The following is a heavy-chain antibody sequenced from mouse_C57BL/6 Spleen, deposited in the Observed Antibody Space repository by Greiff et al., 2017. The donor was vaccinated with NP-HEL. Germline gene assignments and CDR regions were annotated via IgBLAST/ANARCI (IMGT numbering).Heavy chain of an antibody. V-gene: IGHV1-54*01. CDR1: GYAFTNYL. CDR2: INPGSGGT. D-gene: IGHD1-1*01. CDR3: AREDYYGSSLSYWYFDV. Sequence: LQESGAELVRPGTSVKVSCKASGYAFTNYLIEWVKQRPGQGLEWIGVINPGSGGTNYNEKFKGKATLTADKSSSTAYMQLSSLTSEDSAVYFCAREDYYGSSLSYWYFDVWGTGTTVTVSS. J-gene: IGHJ1*03.